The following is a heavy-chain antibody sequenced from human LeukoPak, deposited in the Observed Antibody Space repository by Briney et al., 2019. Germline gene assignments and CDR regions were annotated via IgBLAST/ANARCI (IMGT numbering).Heavy chain of an antibody. D-gene: IGHD1-26*01. J-gene: IGHJ5*02. CDR2: INPNSGGT. CDR1: GYTFTGYY. Sequence: ASVKVSCKASGYTFTGYYMHWVRQAPGQGLEWMGRINPNSGGTNYAQKFQGRVTMTRDTSISTAYMELSRLRSDDAAVYYCARGGLTGENWFDPWGQGTLVTVSS. CDR3: ARGGLTGENWFDP. V-gene: IGHV1-2*06.